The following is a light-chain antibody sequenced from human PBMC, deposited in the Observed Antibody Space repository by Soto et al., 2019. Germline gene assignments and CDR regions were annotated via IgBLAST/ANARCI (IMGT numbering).Light chain of an antibody. CDR2: DAS. Sequence: EIVLTQSPATLSLSPGERATLSCRASQSVTNYVAWYQHKPGQAPRLLIYDASNRATGIPARFSGSGSGTDFTLTISSLEPEDFGVYYCQQRDDLYTFCQGTKLEIK. CDR1: QSVTNY. V-gene: IGKV3-11*01. J-gene: IGKJ2*01. CDR3: QQRDDLYT.